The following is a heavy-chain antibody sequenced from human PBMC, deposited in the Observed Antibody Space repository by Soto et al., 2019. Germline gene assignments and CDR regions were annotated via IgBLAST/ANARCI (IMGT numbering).Heavy chain of an antibody. CDR2: ISSSGSTI. Sequence: GGSLRLSCAASGFTFSSYEMNWVRQAPGKGLEWVSYISSSGSTIYYADSVKGRLTISRDNAKNSLYLQMNSLRAEDTAVYYCAREGSGSYYAFDIWGQGTMVTVSS. CDR1: GFTFSSYE. J-gene: IGHJ3*02. CDR3: AREGSGSYYAFDI. V-gene: IGHV3-48*03. D-gene: IGHD1-26*01.